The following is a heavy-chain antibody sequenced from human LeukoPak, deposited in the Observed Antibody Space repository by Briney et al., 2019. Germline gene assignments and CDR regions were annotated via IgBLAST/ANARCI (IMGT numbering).Heavy chain of an antibody. CDR2: ITGSGADT. V-gene: IGHV3-23*01. CDR1: GYTFTSYY. Sequence: GGSLRLSCTVCGYTFTSYYMHWVRQAPGKGLEWVSAITGSGADTYYADSVRGRFTISRDNSKNILYLQVNNLRGDDTAVYYCATTVAVVTRRSFEYWGQGTLVTVSS. J-gene: IGHJ4*02. D-gene: IGHD3-16*02. CDR3: ATTVAVVTRRSFEY.